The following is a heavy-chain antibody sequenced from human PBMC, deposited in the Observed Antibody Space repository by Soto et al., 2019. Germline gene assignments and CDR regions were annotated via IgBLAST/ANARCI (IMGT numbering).Heavy chain of an antibody. CDR2: IYYSGST. D-gene: IGHD6-13*01. CDR3: AKDRGSSWSHGTLDF. Sequence: SETLSLTCTVSGGSINSGHYYWSWIRQPPGKGLEWIGNIYYSGSTYYNPSLKSRVTISIDTSKNQFSLKLSSVTAADTAVYFCAKDRGSSWSHGTLDFWGQGALVTVSS. V-gene: IGHV4-30-4*01. J-gene: IGHJ4*02. CDR1: GGSINSGHYY.